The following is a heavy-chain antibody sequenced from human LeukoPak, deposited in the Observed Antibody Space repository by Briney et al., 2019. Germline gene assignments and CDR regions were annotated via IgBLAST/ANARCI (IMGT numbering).Heavy chain of an antibody. V-gene: IGHV3-48*03. J-gene: IGHJ6*02. D-gene: IGHD2-2*02. CDR3: ASLAVVVPAAIREDYYYYYGMDV. Sequence: PGGSLRLSCAASGFTFSSYGMNWVRQAPGKGLEWVSYISSSGSTIYYADSVKGRFTISRDNAKNSLYLQMNSLRAEDTAVYYCASLAVVVPAAIREDYYYYYGMDVWGQGTTVTVSS. CDR2: ISSSGSTI. CDR1: GFTFSSYG.